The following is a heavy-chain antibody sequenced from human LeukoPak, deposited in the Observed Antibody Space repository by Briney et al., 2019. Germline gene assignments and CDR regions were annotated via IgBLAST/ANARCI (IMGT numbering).Heavy chain of an antibody. Sequence: GESLKISCKVSGYSFTTHWIGWVRQMPGKGLEWMAIINPGDSDNRYSPSFQGQVTISADKSIDTAYLQWSSLKASDTAIYYCARRRAAYGDYFDQWGQGTLVTVSS. CDR1: GYSFTTHW. J-gene: IGHJ4*02. CDR3: ARRRAAYGDYFDQ. CDR2: INPGDSDN. V-gene: IGHV5-51*01. D-gene: IGHD2-21*01.